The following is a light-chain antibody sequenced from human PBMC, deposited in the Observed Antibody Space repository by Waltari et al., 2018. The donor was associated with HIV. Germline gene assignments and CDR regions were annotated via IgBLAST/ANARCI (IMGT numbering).Light chain of an antibody. CDR1: QSVSSTY. CDR3: QQYGSSPQT. V-gene: IGKV3-20*01. CDR2: AAS. Sequence: IVLTHSPGTLSLSPWARGNLSCRASQSVSSTYLAWYQQKPGQAPRLLIYAASSRASGSPDRFGGSGSGTDFTLTISRLEPEDVAVYYCQQYGSSPQTFGQGTKVEIK. J-gene: IGKJ1*01.